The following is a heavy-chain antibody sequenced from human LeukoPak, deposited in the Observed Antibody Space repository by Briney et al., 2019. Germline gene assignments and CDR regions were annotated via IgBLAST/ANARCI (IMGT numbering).Heavy chain of an antibody. V-gene: IGHV1-69*05. CDR2: IIPIFGTA. D-gene: IGHD2-2*02. CDR3: ARGEWWNDGCSSTSCYTRLRALDI. CDR1: GGTFSSYA. J-gene: IGHJ3*02. Sequence: SVKVSCKASGGTFSSYAISWVRQAPGQGLEWMGGIIPIFGTANYAQKFQGRVTITTDESTSTAYMELSSLRSEDTAVYYCARGEWWNDGCSSTSCYTRLRALDIWGQGTMVTVSS.